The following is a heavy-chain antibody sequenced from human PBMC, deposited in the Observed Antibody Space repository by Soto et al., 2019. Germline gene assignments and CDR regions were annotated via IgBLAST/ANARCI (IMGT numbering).Heavy chain of an antibody. CDR3: ARSPTVAHFLPPTFFDY. V-gene: IGHV1-3*01. J-gene: IGHJ4*02. D-gene: IGHD4-17*01. Sequence: GASVKVSCKASGYTFTSYAMHWVRQAPGQRLEWMGWINAGNGNTKYSQKFQGRVTITRDTSASTAYMELSSLRSEDTAVYYCARSPTVAHFLPPTFFDYWGQGTLVTVSS. CDR2: INAGNGNT. CDR1: GYTFTSYA.